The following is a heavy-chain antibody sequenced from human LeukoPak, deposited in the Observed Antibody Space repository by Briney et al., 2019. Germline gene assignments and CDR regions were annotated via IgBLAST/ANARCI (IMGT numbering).Heavy chain of an antibody. CDR2: ISAGGSST. J-gene: IGHJ4*02. CDR3: ARPLGAAAGYFDY. D-gene: IGHD6-13*01. Sequence: GGSLRLSCAAFGFTFSSFAMTWVRQAPGKGLEWVSAISAGGSSTYYADSVKGRFTISRDNPKNTLFLQMNSLRAEDTAVYYCARPLGAAAGYFDYWGQGTLVTVSS. V-gene: IGHV3-23*01. CDR1: GFTFSSFA.